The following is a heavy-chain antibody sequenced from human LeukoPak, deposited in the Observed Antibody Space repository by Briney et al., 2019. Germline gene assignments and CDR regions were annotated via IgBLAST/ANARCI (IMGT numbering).Heavy chain of an antibody. J-gene: IGHJ5*02. CDR2: IIPIFGTA. V-gene: IGHV1-69*05. Sequence: SVKVSCKASGGTFSSYAISWVRQAPGQGLEWIGRIIPIFGTANYAQKFQGRVTVTTDESTSTAYMELSSLRSEDMAVYYCASSVLGDWFDPWGQGTLVTVSS. D-gene: IGHD2-8*01. CDR1: GGTFSSYA. CDR3: ASSVLGDWFDP.